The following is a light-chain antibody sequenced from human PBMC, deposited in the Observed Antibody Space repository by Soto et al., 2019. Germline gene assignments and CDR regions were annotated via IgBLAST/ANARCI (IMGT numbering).Light chain of an antibody. CDR1: QSVNIH. J-gene: IGKJ1*01. V-gene: IGKV3D-15*01. CDR3: LQYNKWPRT. CDR2: GAS. Sequence: EIVMSQSPATLSVSPGEGATLSCRASQSVNIHLAWYQQKPGQAPRLLIYGASARATGIPAKFSGSGSGTEFTLTISSLQSEDFAVYYCLQYNKWPRTFGQGTKVDI.